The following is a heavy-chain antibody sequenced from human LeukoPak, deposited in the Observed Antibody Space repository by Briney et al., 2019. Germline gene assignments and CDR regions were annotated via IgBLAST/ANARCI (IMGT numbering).Heavy chain of an antibody. CDR1: GFPVSSNY. CDR2: SYSSGSP. V-gene: IGHV3-53*01. CDR3: AGVSYGDY. J-gene: IGHJ4*02. Sequence: ASLRLSYAASGFPVSSNYMSWVRQAPGKGLEWVSVSYSSGSPYYADAVKGVFTISRDNSKNTLYLQMNSLRAEDTAVYYCAGVSYGDYWGQGTLVTVSS. D-gene: IGHD4-17*01.